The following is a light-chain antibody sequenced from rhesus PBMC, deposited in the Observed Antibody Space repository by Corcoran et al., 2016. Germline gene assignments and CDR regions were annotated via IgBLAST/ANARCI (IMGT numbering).Light chain of an antibody. CDR1: QGISSY. V-gene: IGKV1-37*01. J-gene: IGKJ3*01. CDR3: QQYDSAPFT. CDR2: DAS. Sequence: DIQMTQSPSSLSASVGDRVTITCRASQGISSYLAWYQQKPGKVPKPLIYDASNLESGVPSRFSGRGSGTDFTLTINSLQPEDFATYYCQQYDSAPFTFGPGTKLDIK.